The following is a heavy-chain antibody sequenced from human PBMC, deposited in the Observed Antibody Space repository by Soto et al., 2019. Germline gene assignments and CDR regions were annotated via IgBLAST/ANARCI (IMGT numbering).Heavy chain of an antibody. Sequence: SETLSLTCAVYGGSFSGYYWSWIRQPPGKGLEWIGEINHSRSTNYNPSLKSRVTISVDTSKNQFSLKLSFVTAADTAVYYCARRYGYYFDYWGQGTLVTVSS. CDR1: GGSFSGYY. V-gene: IGHV4-34*01. J-gene: IGHJ4*02. CDR3: ARRYGYYFDY. D-gene: IGHD3-9*01. CDR2: INHSRST.